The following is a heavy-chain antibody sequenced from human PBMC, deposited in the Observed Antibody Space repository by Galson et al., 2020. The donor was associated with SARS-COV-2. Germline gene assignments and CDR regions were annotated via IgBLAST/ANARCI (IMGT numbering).Heavy chain of an antibody. D-gene: IGHD2-8*01. CDR2: IYYSGST. CDR1: GGSISSSSYY. V-gene: IGHV4-39*07. CDR3: ARARQLGYCTNGVCYTHSIYFDY. Sequence: SQTLSLTCTVSGGSISSSSYYWGWIRQPPGKGLEWIGSIYYSGSTYYNPSLKSRVTISVDTSKNQFSLKLSSVTAADTAVYYCARARQLGYCTNGVCYTHSIYFDYWGHGTLVTVSS. J-gene: IGHJ4*01.